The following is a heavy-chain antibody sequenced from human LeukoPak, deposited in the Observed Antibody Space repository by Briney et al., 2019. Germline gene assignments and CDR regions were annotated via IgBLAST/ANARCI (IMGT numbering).Heavy chain of an antibody. CDR1: GFTFSSYS. D-gene: IGHD5-18*01. J-gene: IGHJ1*01. CDR2: IFSGGGT. Sequence: GGSLRLSCTASGFTFSSYSMTWVRQAPGKGLEWVSVIFSGGGTYYADSVKGRFTISRDNSKNTLYLQMNSLRAEDTAVHYCATRGGYNYGFQHWGQGTLVTVSS. CDR3: ATRGGYNYGFQH. V-gene: IGHV3-53*01.